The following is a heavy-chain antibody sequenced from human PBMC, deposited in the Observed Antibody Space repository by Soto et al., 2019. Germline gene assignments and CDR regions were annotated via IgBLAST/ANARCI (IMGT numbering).Heavy chain of an antibody. V-gene: IGHV3-9*01. CDR3: AKEGIPPVYGMDV. CDR1: GFTFDDYA. D-gene: IGHD6-13*01. Sequence: EVQLVESGGGLVQPGRSLRLSCAASGFTFDDYAMHWVRQAPGKGLEWVSGISWNSGSIGYADSVKGRFTISRDNAKNSLYLQMNSLRAEDTALYYCAKEGIPPVYGMDVWGQGTTVTVFS. J-gene: IGHJ6*02. CDR2: ISWNSGSI.